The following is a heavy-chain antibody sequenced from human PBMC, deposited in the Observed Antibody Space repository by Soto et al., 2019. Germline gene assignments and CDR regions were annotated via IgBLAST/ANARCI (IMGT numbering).Heavy chain of an antibody. CDR3: TREFRTSGSSDAVDI. J-gene: IGHJ3*02. V-gene: IGHV3-66*01. CDR1: GFTVRSNY. CDR2: TYPGGTT. D-gene: IGHD1-26*01. Sequence: EVQLVESGGGLVQPGGSLRLSCAASGFTVRSNYMSWVRQAPGRGLEWVSVTYPGGTTHYADSVKGRFTISRDNSKNTMDLQMNSLRADDTAMYYCTREFRTSGSSDAVDIWGQGTVVTVSS.